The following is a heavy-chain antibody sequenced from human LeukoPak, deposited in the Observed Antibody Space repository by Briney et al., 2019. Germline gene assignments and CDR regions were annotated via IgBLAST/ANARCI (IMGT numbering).Heavy chain of an antibody. J-gene: IGHJ3*02. Sequence: GGSLRLSCAASGFTFSDYYMSWIRQAPGKGLEWVSAISGSGDSTFYADSVKGRFTISRDNAKNSLYLQMNSLRAEDTAVYYCARGIAVAGTAFDIWGQGTMVTVSS. V-gene: IGHV3-11*04. CDR3: ARGIAVAGTAFDI. CDR2: ISGSGDST. D-gene: IGHD6-19*01. CDR1: GFTFSDYY.